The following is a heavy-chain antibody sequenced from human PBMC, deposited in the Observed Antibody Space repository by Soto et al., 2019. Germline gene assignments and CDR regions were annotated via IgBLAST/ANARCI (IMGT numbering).Heavy chain of an antibody. V-gene: IGHV3-30*18. CDR1: GFTFSSYG. CDR2: ISFDGSNK. D-gene: IGHD1-26*01. J-gene: IGHJ4*02. CDR3: AKGQWELLRVFDY. Sequence: HPGGSLRLSCAASGFTFSSYGMHWVRQTPDKRLEWVALISFDGSNKYYADSVKGRFTISRDNSKSTLYLQMNNLRPEDTAVYYCAKGQWELLRVFDYWGQGTLVTVSS.